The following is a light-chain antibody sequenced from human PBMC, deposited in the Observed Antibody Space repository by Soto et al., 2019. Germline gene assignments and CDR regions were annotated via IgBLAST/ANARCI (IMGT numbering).Light chain of an antibody. Sequence: QSALTQPASVSDSPGQSITISCTGTRSDVGGSNFVSWYQQHPGKPPKLIIYDVANRPSGVSNRFSGSKSGSTASLIISRLQTEDEADYYCVSYTSSTTYVFGTGPKLKVL. CDR2: DVA. CDR3: VSYTSSTTYV. CDR1: RSDVGGSNF. J-gene: IGLJ1*01. V-gene: IGLV2-14*03.